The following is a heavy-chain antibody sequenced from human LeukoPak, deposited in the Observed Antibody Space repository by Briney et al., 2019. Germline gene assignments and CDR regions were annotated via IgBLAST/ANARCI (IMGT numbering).Heavy chain of an antibody. CDR3: ARGLAAAGSYYDAFDI. V-gene: IGHV5-51*01. D-gene: IGHD6-13*01. J-gene: IGHJ3*02. CDR1: GYSFTNYW. CDR2: IYPGDSDT. Sequence: GESLKISCKGSGYSFTNYWIGWVRQMPGKGLDWMGIIYPGDSDTRYSPSFQGLVTISADKSSTTAYLQWSRLKASDTAMYYCARGLAAAGSYYDAFDIWGQGTMVTVSS.